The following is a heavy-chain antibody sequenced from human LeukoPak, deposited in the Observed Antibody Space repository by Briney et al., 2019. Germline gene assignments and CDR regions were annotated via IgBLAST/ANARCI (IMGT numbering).Heavy chain of an antibody. V-gene: IGHV4-34*01. J-gene: IGHJ4*02. CDR1: GGSFSGYC. CDR2: INHSGST. Sequence: PSETLSLTCAVYGGSFSGYCWSWIRQPPGKGLEWIGEINHSGSTNYNPSLRSRVTISVDTSKNQFSLKLSSVTAADPAVYYCARGGGRSGGYWGQGTLVTVSS. D-gene: IGHD3-10*01. CDR3: ARGGGRSGGY.